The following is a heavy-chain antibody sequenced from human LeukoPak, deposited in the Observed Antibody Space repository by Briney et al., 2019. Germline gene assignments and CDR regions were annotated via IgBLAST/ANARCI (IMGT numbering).Heavy chain of an antibody. J-gene: IGHJ4*02. D-gene: IGHD3-22*01. CDR1: GYTFTSYA. Sequence: GASVKVSCKASGYTFTSYAMNWVRQAPGQGLEWMGWINTNTGKPMYAQGFTGRFVFSLDTSVSTAYLQITSLKAEDTALYYCARASWDYDDSSGYYQNYWGQGTLVTVSS. CDR3: ARASWDYDDSSGYYQNY. V-gene: IGHV7-4-1*02. CDR2: INTNTGKP.